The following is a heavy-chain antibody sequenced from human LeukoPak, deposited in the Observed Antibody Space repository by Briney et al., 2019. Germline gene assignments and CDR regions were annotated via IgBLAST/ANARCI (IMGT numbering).Heavy chain of an antibody. CDR1: GFPFSSYW. J-gene: IGHJ4*02. CDR2: IKQDGSKK. V-gene: IGHV3-7*01. Sequence: PGGSLRLSCVASGFPFSSYWMTWVRQAPGKGLEWVANIKQDGSKKSYVDSVKGRFTISRDNAKNSLYLQMNSLRAEDTAIYYCTSVGHIDEGIDYWGQGTLVTVSS. D-gene: IGHD1-26*01. CDR3: TSVGHIDEGIDY.